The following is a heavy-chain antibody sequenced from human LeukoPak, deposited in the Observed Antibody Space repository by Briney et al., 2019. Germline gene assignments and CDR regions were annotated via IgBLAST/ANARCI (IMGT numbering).Heavy chain of an antibody. J-gene: IGHJ4*02. V-gene: IGHV3-30*18. CDR1: GFTFSSYG. CDR3: AKEGAMTRYYFGY. CDR2: ISYDGSNK. D-gene: IGHD4-11*01. Sequence: GGSLRLSCAASGFTFSSYGMHWVRQAPGKGLEWVAVISYDGSNKYYADSVKGRFTISRDNSKNTLYLQMNSLRAEDTAVYYCAKEGAMTRYYFGYWGQGTLVTVSS.